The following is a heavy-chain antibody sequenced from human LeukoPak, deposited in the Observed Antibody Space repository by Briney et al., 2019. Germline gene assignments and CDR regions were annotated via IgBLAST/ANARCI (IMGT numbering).Heavy chain of an antibody. D-gene: IGHD6-13*01. Sequence: SETLSLTCTVSVGSISSYYWSWIRQPPGKGLEWIGYIYYSGSTNYNPSLKSRVTISVDPSKTQFSLKLSSVTAADTAVYYCASYLAAAGTFQHWGQGTLVTVSS. CDR1: VGSISSYY. CDR2: IYYSGST. J-gene: IGHJ1*01. CDR3: ASYLAAAGTFQH. V-gene: IGHV4-59*08.